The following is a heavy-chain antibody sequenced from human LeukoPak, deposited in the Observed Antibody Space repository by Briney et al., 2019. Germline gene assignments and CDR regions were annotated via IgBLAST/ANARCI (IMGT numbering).Heavy chain of an antibody. CDR1: GGSISEYY. V-gene: IGHV4-59*04. CDR3: ARRAAAVIDAFDI. J-gene: IGHJ3*02. Sequence: SETLSLTCTVSGGSISEYYWSWIRQPPGKGLEWIGYIYYSGSTYYNPSLKSRVTISVDTSKNQFSLKLSSVTAADTAVYYCARRAAAVIDAFDIWGQGTMVTVSS. D-gene: IGHD6-13*01. CDR2: IYYSGST.